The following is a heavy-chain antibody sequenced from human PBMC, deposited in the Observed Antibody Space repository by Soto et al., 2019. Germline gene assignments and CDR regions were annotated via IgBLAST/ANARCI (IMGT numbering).Heavy chain of an antibody. CDR3: ASATYYYDSSAHFGGAFDI. CDR2: IIPIFGTA. CDR1: GGTFSSYA. Sequence: QVQLVQSGAEVKKPGSSVKVSCKASGGTFSSYAISWVRQAPGQGLEWMGGIIPIFGTANYAQKFQGRVTITADESTSTAYMELSSLRSEDTAVYYCASATYYYDSSAHFGGAFDIWGQGTMVTVSS. D-gene: IGHD3-22*01. V-gene: IGHV1-69*01. J-gene: IGHJ3*02.